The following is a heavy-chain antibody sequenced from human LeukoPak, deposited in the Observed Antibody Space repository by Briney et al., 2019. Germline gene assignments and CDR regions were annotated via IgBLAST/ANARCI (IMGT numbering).Heavy chain of an antibody. J-gene: IGHJ5*02. Sequence: ASVKVSCKVSGYTLTELSMHWVRQAPGKGLEWMGGFDPEDGETIYAQKFQGRVTMTEDTSTDTAYMELSSLRSEDTAVYYCATGVFGGQWIGELLYRLVYWFDPWGQGTLVTVSS. CDR2: FDPEDGET. CDR1: GYTLTELS. V-gene: IGHV1-24*01. CDR3: ATGVFGGQWIGELLYRLVYWFDP. D-gene: IGHD3-10*01.